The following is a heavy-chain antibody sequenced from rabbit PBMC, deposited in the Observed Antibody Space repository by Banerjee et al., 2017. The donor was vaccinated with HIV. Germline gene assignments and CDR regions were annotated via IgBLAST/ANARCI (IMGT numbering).Heavy chain of an antibody. CDR2: ICTTTGIT. CDR3: ARAQGYAGSRFGVYYFNL. Sequence: QSLEESGGDLVKPGASLTLTCTASGFSFSSSYYMCWVRQAPGKGLEWIACICTTTGITYYASWAKGRFTISRTSSTTVTLQMTSLTAADTATYFCARAQGYAGSRFGVYYFNLWGPGTLVTVS. V-gene: IGHV1S40*01. J-gene: IGHJ4*01. CDR1: GFSFSSSYY. D-gene: IGHD4-2*01.